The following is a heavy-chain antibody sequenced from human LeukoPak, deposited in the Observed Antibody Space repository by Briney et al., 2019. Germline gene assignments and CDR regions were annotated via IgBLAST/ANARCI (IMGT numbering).Heavy chain of an antibody. CDR1: GFTFSSYS. CDR3: ARLYYYDSSGSISVDY. J-gene: IGHJ4*02. CDR2: ISSSSSYI. Sequence: GGSLRLSCAASGFTFSSYSMNWVRQAPGKGLEWVSSISSSSSYIYYADSVKGRFTISRDNAKNSLYLQMNSLRAEDMAAYYCARLYYYDSSGSISVDYWGQGTLVTVSS. V-gene: IGHV3-21*01. D-gene: IGHD3-22*01.